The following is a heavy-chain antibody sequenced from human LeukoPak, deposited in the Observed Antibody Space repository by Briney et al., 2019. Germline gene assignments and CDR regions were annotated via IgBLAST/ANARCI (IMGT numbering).Heavy chain of an antibody. Sequence: TSETLSLTCTVSGGSISSYYWSWIRKPPGKGLEWIGYIYYSGSTNYNPSLKSRVTISVDTSKNQLSLKLSSAPAADTAVYYCARGSIAAAGPEVGSYYFDYWGQGTLVTVSS. V-gene: IGHV4-59*01. CDR2: IYYSGST. J-gene: IGHJ4*02. D-gene: IGHD6-13*01. CDR1: GGSISSYY. CDR3: ARGSIAAAGPEVGSYYFDY.